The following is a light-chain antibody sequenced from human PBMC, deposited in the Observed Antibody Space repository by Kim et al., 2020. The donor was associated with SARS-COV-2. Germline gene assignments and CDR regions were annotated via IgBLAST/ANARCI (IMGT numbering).Light chain of an antibody. V-gene: IGKV1-39*01. CDR1: QRVSDE. J-gene: IGKJ4*01. CDR3: QQSFTTPLLT. Sequence: SFGGRVTIHLPGSQRVSDEFNLDPEEPGKAPKLLIYAASSLQSGVPSRFSGSGSGTDFTLTISSLQPEDFATYYCQQSFTTPLLTFGGGTKVESN. CDR2: AAS.